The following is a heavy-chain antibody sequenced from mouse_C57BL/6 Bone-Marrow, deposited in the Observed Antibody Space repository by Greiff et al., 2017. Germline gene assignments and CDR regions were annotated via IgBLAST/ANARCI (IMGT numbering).Heavy chain of an antibody. D-gene: IGHD1-1*01. V-gene: IGHV1-19*01. CDR1: GYTFTDYY. CDR3: AREYYGPFDY. J-gene: IGHJ2*01. Sequence: VQLQQSGPVLVKPGASVKMSCKASGYTFTDYYMNWVKQSHGKSLEWIGVINPCNGGTSYTQKFKGKATLTVDKSSSTAYMELNSLTSEDSAVYYCAREYYGPFDYWGQGTTLTVSS. CDR2: INPCNGGT.